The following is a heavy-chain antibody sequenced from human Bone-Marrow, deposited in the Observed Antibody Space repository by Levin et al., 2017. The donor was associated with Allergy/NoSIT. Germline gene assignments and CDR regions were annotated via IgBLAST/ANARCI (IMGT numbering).Heavy chain of an antibody. CDR3: AKQPQSSGFYYAAIDS. CDR1: GFRFSDYA. J-gene: IGHJ4*02. CDR2: IGSAGGST. Sequence: LSLTCAASGFRFSDYAMSWVRQAPGRRLEWVSGIGSAGGSTYYADSVKGRFIISRDNSKNTLNLQMNSLRVDDTAMYYCAKQPQSSGFYYAAIDSWGQGTLVTVSS. D-gene: IGHD3-22*01. V-gene: IGHV3-23*01.